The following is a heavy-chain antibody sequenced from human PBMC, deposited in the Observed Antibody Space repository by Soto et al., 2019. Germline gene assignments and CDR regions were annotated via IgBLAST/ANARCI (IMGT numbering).Heavy chain of an antibody. V-gene: IGHV1-69*01. CDR3: GTGSSWTKVES. CDR2: IIPIFGPA. CDR1: GGTLSRSA. D-gene: IGHD6-13*01. J-gene: IGHJ4*02. Sequence: QVQLVQSGAEVKKPGSSVKVSCKASGGTLSRSAISWVRQAPGQGLEWMGGIIPIFGPAIYAQKFRGRVSIIADESTRTAYMEMSSLRSDDTAVYYCGTGSSWTKVESCGQGTLVTVS.